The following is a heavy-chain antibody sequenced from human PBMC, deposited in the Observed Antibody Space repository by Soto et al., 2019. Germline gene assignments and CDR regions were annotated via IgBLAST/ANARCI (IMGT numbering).Heavy chain of an antibody. J-gene: IGHJ3*02. Sequence: GGSLRLSCAASGFTVSSNYMSWVRQAPGKGLEWVSVIYSGGSTYYADSVKGRFTISRDNSKNTLYLQMNSLRAEDTAVYYCARDSSGWLNAFDIWGQGTMVTVSS. V-gene: IGHV3-66*01. CDR1: GFTVSSNY. CDR2: IYSGGST. CDR3: ARDSSGWLNAFDI. D-gene: IGHD6-19*01.